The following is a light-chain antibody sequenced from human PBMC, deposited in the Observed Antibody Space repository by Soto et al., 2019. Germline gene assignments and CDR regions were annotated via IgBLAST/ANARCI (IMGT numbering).Light chain of an antibody. CDR1: SSDVGGYRY. J-gene: IGLJ1*01. V-gene: IGLV2-14*01. CDR2: EVS. Sequence: QSVLTQPASVSGSPGQSITISCTGTSSDVGGYRYVSWFQHHPGKAPKLIIYEVSNRPSGISDRLSGSKSGNTASLTISGLQAEDEADYYCNSYTSTTPYVFGTGTKVTVL. CDR3: NSYTSTTPYV.